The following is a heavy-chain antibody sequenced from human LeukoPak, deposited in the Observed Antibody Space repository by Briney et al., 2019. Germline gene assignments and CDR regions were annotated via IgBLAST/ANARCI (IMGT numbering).Heavy chain of an antibody. Sequence: GGSLRLSCAASGFTFDDYGMSWVRQAPGKGLEWVSGINWNGDSTGYADSVKGRFTISRDNAKNSLYLQMNSLRAEDTALYYCARVPRGDLGYYSDYWGQGTLVTVSS. V-gene: IGHV3-20*04. CDR3: ARVPRGDLGYYSDY. CDR1: GFTFDDYG. D-gene: IGHD3-10*01. CDR2: INWNGDST. J-gene: IGHJ4*02.